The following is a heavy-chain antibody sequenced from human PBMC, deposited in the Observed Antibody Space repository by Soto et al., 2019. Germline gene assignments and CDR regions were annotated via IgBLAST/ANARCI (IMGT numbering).Heavy chain of an antibody. D-gene: IGHD3-22*01. J-gene: IGHJ4*02. Sequence: SETLCLTSTVSGGSISSYYWSWIRQPPGKGLEWIAYLYYTGSASYNPSLKSRVTISKGTSKNQFSLKLSSVTAADTAVYYCARVAVDYYGGSAYYFDSWGQGTRVTVSS. CDR2: LYYTGSA. CDR3: ARVAVDYYGGSAYYFDS. V-gene: IGHV4-59*01. CDR1: GGSISSYY.